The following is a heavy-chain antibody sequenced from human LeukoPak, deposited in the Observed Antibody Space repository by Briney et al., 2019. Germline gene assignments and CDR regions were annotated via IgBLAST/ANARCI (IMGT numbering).Heavy chain of an antibody. CDR2: ISYDGSNK. CDR3: ASPPPGILTGFVNDAFDI. V-gene: IGHV3-30-3*01. J-gene: IGHJ3*02. CDR1: GFTVSSNY. Sequence: GGSLRLSCAASGFTVSSNYMSWVRQAPGKGLEWVAVISYDGSNKYYADSVKGRFTISRDNSKNTLYLQMNSLRAEDTAVYYCASPPPGILTGFVNDAFDIWGQGTMVTVSS. D-gene: IGHD3-9*01.